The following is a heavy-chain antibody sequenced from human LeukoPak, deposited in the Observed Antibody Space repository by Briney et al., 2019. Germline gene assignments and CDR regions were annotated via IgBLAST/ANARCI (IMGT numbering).Heavy chain of an antibody. D-gene: IGHD3-16*01. Sequence: PGGSLRFSCAASGFTFSSYAMSWVRQAPGKGLEWVSAISGSGGSTYYADSVKGRFTISRDNSKNTLYLQMNSLRAEDTAVYYCAKVVRGSYTPGPFDYWGQGTLVTVSS. J-gene: IGHJ4*02. V-gene: IGHV3-23*01. CDR1: GFTFSSYA. CDR3: AKVVRGSYTPGPFDY. CDR2: ISGSGGST.